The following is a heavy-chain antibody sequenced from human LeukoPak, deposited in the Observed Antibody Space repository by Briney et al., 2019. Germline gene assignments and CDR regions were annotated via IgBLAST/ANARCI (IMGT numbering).Heavy chain of an antibody. D-gene: IGHD3-3*01. V-gene: IGHV7-4-1*02. CDR1: GGTFSSYA. Sequence: ASVKVSCKASGGTFSSYAISWVRQAPGQGLEWMGWINTNTGNPTYAQGFTGRFVFSLDTSVSTAYLQISSLKAEDTAVYYCARGGVLRFLEIDPLSWGQGTMVTVSS. CDR3: ARGGVLRFLEIDPLS. J-gene: IGHJ3*01. CDR2: INTNTGNP.